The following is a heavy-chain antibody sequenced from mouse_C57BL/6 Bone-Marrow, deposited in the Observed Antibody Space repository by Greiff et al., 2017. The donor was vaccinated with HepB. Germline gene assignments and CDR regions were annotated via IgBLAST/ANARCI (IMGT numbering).Heavy chain of an antibody. J-gene: IGHJ2*01. D-gene: IGHD2-3*01. Sequence: QVQLQQPGAELVKPGASVKVSCKASGYTFTSYWMHWVKQRPGQGLEWIGEIDPSDSYTNYNQKFKGKSTLTVDKSSSTAYMQLSSLTSEDSAVYYCARGGGYYAGNFDYWGQGTTLTVSS. CDR2: IDPSDSYT. V-gene: IGHV1-69*01. CDR1: GYTFTSYW. CDR3: ARGGGYYAGNFDY.